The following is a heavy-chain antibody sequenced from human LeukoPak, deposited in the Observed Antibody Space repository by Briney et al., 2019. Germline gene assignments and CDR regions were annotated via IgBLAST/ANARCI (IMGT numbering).Heavy chain of an antibody. J-gene: IGHJ4*02. Sequence: GGSLRLTCAASGFTFSSYAMSWVRQAPGKGLEWVSAISGSGGSTYYADSVKGRFTISRDNSKNTLYLQMNSLRAEDTAVYYCAKDSEDIVATPSNYWGQGTLVTVSS. D-gene: IGHD5-12*01. CDR2: ISGSGGST. CDR1: GFTFSSYA. V-gene: IGHV3-23*01. CDR3: AKDSEDIVATPSNY.